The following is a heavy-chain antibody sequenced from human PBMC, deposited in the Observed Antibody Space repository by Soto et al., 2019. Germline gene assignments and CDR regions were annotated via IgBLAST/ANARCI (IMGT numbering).Heavy chain of an antibody. J-gene: IGHJ6*02. Sequence: GSLRLSCAASGFTFSSYGMHWVRQAPGKGLEWVAVIWYDGSNKYYADSVKGRFTISRDNSKNTLYLLMNSLRAEDTAVYYCARFGTVYSGYDQQVSYYYHGMDVWGQGTTVTVSS. CDR3: ARFGTVYSGYDQQVSYYYHGMDV. CDR2: IWYDGSNK. V-gene: IGHV3-33*01. D-gene: IGHD5-12*01. CDR1: GFTFSSYG.